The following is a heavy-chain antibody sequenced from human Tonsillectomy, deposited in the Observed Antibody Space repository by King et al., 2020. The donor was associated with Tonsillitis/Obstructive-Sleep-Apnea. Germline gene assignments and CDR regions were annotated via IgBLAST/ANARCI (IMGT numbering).Heavy chain of an antibody. V-gene: IGHV4-39*01. CDR2: IYYSGSA. CDR3: ARQYYYGASGYLDGFDI. J-gene: IGHJ3*02. D-gene: IGHD3-22*01. Sequence: QLQESGPGLVKPSETLSLTCTVSGDSISSSRYYWGWIRQPPGKGLEWIGSIYYSGSAYYNPSLKSRVTISVDTSKNQFSLKRSSVTAADTAVYYCARQYYYGASGYLDGFDIWGQGTMVTVSS. CDR1: GDSISSSRYY.